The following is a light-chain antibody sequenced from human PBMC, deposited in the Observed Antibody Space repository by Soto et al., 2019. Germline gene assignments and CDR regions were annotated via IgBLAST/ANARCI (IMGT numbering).Light chain of an antibody. CDR3: QQLRSYPLT. J-gene: IGKJ4*01. Sequence: VFTQSPGTLSLSPGERATLSCRASQTVRNNYLAWYQQKTGQAHRLLIYDASSRATGIPDRFSGGGSGTDLTLTISRLEPEDCEVYECQQLRSYPLTFGGGTKVDIK. CDR1: QTVRNNY. V-gene: IGKV3-20*01. CDR2: DAS.